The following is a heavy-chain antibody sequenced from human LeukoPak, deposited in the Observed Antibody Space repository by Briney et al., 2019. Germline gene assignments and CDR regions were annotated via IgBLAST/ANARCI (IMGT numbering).Heavy chain of an antibody. V-gene: IGHV3-48*01. J-gene: IGHJ4*02. Sequence: VPYISSSSSTIYYADSVKGRFTISRDNAKNSLYLQMNSLRAEDTAVYYCARDPGATRDYWGQGTLVTVSS. CDR2: ISSSSSTI. CDR3: ARDPGATRDY. D-gene: IGHD1-26*01.